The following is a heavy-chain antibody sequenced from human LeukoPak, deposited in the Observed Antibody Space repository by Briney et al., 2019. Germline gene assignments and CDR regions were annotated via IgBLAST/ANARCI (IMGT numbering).Heavy chain of an antibody. J-gene: IGHJ4*02. D-gene: IGHD3-22*01. CDR1: RFTFNSYA. Sequence: GGSLRLSSAAYRFTFNSYAMSWVRQAPGKGLEWVSVIGGSNGITFYVGSVKGWFTISRDNSKDTLYLQMNSLRAEDTAVYYCARNESSGWGYFDYWGQGTLVTVSS. V-gene: IGHV3-23*01. CDR3: ARNESSGWGYFDY. CDR2: IGGSNGIT.